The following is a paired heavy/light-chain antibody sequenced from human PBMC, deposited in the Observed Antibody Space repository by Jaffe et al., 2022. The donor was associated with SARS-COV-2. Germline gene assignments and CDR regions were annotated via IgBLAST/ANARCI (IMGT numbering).Heavy chain of an antibody. V-gene: IGHV1-18*01. CDR3: ARDFVSAYGDYLGSYYYYGMDV. CDR1: GYTFTSYG. D-gene: IGHD4-17*01. Sequence: QVQLVQSGAEVKKPGASVKVSCKASGYTFTSYGISWVRQAPGQGLEWMGWISAYNGNTNYAQKLQGRVTMTTDTSTSTAYMELRSLRSDDTAVYYCARDFVSAYGDYLGSYYYYGMDVWGQGTTVTVSS. CDR2: ISAYNGNT. J-gene: IGHJ6*02.
Light chain of an antibody. Sequence: EIVLTQSPATLSLSPGERATLSCRASQSVSSYLAWYQQKPGQAPRLLIYDASNRATGIPARFSGSGSGTDFTLTISSLEPEDFAVYYCQQRSNWPSYTFGQGTKLEIK. J-gene: IGKJ2*01. CDR3: QQRSNWPSYT. CDR1: QSVSSY. CDR2: DAS. V-gene: IGKV3-11*01.